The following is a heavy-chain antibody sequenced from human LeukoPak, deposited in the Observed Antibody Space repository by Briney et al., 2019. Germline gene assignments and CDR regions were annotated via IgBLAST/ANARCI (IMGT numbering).Heavy chain of an antibody. CDR1: GFIFSGFT. D-gene: IGHD4-17*01. V-gene: IGHV3-7*03. J-gene: IGHJ4*02. Sequence: AGGSLRLSCAASGFIFSGFTMSWVRQAPGKGLEWVAIMHESGSEIFYVDSVKGRFTISRDNAKKSLYLQMNNLRAEDTAVYYCAKRGTVTTFGHCDYWGQGTLVTVSS. CDR2: MHESGSEI. CDR3: AKRGTVTTFGHCDY.